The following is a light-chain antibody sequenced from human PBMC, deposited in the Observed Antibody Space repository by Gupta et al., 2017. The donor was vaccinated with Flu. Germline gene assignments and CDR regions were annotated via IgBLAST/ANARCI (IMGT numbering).Light chain of an antibody. Sequence: SYVLTQAPSVSVVPGQTARVTCGGNNIVTKSVHWNQQKPGQAPVLVVYDNSDRPSGIPERFSGSNSGNTATLTISRVEAGDEADYYCQVWDGSSDHVVFGGGTKLTVL. V-gene: IGLV3-21*02. CDR3: QVWDGSSDHVV. CDR1: NIVTKS. CDR2: DNS. J-gene: IGLJ2*01.